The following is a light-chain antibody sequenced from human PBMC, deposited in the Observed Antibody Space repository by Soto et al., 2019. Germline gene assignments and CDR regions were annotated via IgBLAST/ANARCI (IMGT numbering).Light chain of an antibody. CDR3: QSYDSSLSGWV. V-gene: IGLV1-44*01. CDR1: YSNIGSNS. CDR2: STN. Sequence: QSVLTQPPSASGTPGQRVTISCSGSYSNIGSNSVHWYQHLPGTAPKLLIYSTNQRPSGVPGRFSASKSGTSASLAISGLQSEDEADYYCQSYDSSLSGWVFGGGTKLTVL. J-gene: IGLJ3*02.